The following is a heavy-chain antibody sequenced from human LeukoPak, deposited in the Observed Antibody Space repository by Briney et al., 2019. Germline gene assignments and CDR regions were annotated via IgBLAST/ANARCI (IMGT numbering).Heavy chain of an antibody. CDR2: IYYSGST. CDR1: GGSISSYY. Sequence: PSETLSLTCTVSGGSISSYYWCWIRQPPGKGLEWIGYIYYSGSTNYNPSLKSRVTISVDTSKNQFPLKLSSVTAADTAVYYCTRLYGSGSGWFDPWGQGTLVTVSS. J-gene: IGHJ5*02. V-gene: IGHV4-59*01. CDR3: TRLYGSGSGWFDP. D-gene: IGHD3-10*01.